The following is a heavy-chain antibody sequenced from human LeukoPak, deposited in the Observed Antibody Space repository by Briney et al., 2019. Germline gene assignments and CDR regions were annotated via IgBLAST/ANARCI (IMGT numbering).Heavy chain of an antibody. J-gene: IGHJ3*02. CDR3: ARAHLTGVDAFDI. D-gene: IGHD2-8*01. V-gene: IGHV3-7*01. CDR1: GYTFSSYW. Sequence: GGSLRLSCAASGYTFSSYWMSWVRQAPGKGLESVANMNQDGSEKYYVDSMKGRFTISRDNAMNSLYLQINSLRAEDTAVYYCARAHLTGVDAFDIWGHGTMVTVSS. CDR2: MNQDGSEK.